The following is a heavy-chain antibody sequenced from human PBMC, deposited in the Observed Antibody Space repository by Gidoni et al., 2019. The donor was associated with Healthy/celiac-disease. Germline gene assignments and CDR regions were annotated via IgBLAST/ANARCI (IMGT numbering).Heavy chain of an antibody. Sequence: EVQLVESGGGLVQPGGYLRLSCAASGFTFRRYWMRWVRQAPGKGLEWVTNIKQDGSEKYYVDSVKGRCTSSRDNAKNSLYLQMNSQRAEDTAVYYCATGGPVWYDCWSGYYPYYFDYWGQGTLVTVSS. CDR1: GFTFRRYW. CDR2: IKQDGSEK. CDR3: ATGGPVWYDCWSGYYPYYFDY. D-gene: IGHD3-3*01. J-gene: IGHJ4*02. V-gene: IGHV3-7*03.